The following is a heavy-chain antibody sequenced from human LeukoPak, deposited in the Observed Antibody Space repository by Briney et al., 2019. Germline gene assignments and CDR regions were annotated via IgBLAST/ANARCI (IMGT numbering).Heavy chain of an antibody. CDR1: GFTFSSYG. V-gene: IGHV3-30*02. J-gene: IGHJ4*02. CDR2: IRYDGSNK. D-gene: IGHD2-15*01. CDR3: AKDGWGGRYPTFDN. Sequence: GGSLRLSCAASGFTFSSYGMHWVRQAPGKGLEWVAFIRYDGSNKYYADSVKGRFTISRDNSKNTLYLQMNSLRPEDTALYYCAKDGWGGRYPTFDNWGQGALVTVSS.